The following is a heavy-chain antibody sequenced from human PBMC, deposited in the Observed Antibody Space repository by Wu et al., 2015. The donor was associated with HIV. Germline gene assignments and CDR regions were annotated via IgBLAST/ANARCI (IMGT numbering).Heavy chain of an antibody. J-gene: IGHJ3*02. CDR2: IIPIFGTA. CDR1: GGTFSSYA. Sequence: QVQLVQSGAEVKKPGSSVKVSCKASGGTFSSYAISWVRQAPGQGLEWMGRIIPIFGTANYAQKFQGRVTITADESTSTAYMELSSLRSEDTAVYYCARAYYDSSGWDDAFDIVGPRGQWSPSLQ. D-gene: IGHD3-22*01. CDR3: ARAYYDSSGWDDAFDI. V-gene: IGHV1-69*13.